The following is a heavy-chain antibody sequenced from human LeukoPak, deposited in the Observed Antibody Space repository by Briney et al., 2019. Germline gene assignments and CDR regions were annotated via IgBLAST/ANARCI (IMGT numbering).Heavy chain of an antibody. CDR2: ISGSGGST. D-gene: IGHD5-12*01. J-gene: IGHJ6*03. CDR3: AKDLGSGYDFYYYYYMDV. Sequence: GGSLRLSCAASGFTFSSYAMSWVRQAPGKGLEWVSAISGSGGSTYYADSVKGRFTISRDNSKNTLYLQMNSLRAEDTAVYYCAKDLGSGYDFYYYYYMDVWGKGTTVTVSS. CDR1: GFTFSSYA. V-gene: IGHV3-23*01.